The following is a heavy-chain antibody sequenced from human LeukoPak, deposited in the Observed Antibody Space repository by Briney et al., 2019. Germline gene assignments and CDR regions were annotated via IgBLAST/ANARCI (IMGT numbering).Heavy chain of an antibody. D-gene: IGHD2-21*01. CDR3: ARDGAVIAIPFYYYYYMDV. J-gene: IGHJ6*03. CDR2: INPNSGGT. V-gene: IGHV1-2*02. CDR1: GYTFTGYY. Sequence: ASVKVSCKASGYTFTGYYMHWVRQAPGQGLEWMGWINPNSGGTNYAQKFQGRVTMTRDTSISTACMELSRLRSDDTAVYYCARDGAVIAIPFYYYYYMDVWGKGTTVTVSS.